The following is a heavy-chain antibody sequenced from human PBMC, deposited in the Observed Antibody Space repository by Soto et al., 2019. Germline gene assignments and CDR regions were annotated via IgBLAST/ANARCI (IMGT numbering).Heavy chain of an antibody. Sequence: AGGSLRLSCAASGFTFSTYGMHWVRQAPGKGLEWVADIWSDGRNTHYADSVKGRFTISRDNSKNTVYLQMNSLSAEDTAVYYCARDWVVGWGQGTLVTVSS. J-gene: IGHJ4*02. D-gene: IGHD2-15*01. V-gene: IGHV3-33*01. CDR3: ARDWVVG. CDR1: GFTFSTYG. CDR2: IWSDGRNT.